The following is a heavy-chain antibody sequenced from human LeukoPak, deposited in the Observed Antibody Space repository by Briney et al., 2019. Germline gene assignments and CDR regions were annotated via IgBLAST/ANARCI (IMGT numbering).Heavy chain of an antibody. CDR2: ISGSGGST. V-gene: IGHV3-23*01. CDR1: GFTFSSYA. CDR3: ARPARLYCSGGSCYAGYYGTDV. J-gene: IGHJ6*02. Sequence: GGSLRLSCAASGFTFSSYAMSWVRQAPGKGLEWVSAISGSGGSTYYADSVKGRFTISRDNSKNTLYLQMNSLRAEDTAVYYCARPARLYCSGGSCYAGYYGTDVWGPGTTVTVSS. D-gene: IGHD2-15*01.